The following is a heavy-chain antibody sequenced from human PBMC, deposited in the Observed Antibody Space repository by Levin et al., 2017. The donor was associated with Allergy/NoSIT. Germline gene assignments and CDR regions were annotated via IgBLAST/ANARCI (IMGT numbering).Heavy chain of an antibody. CDR2: IYWGDDK. CDR3: AHVITVTPPAGDGYDI. CDR1: GFSLSPGRVP. V-gene: IGHV2-5*02. J-gene: IGHJ3*02. Sequence: SGPTLVKPTQTLTLTCTLSGFSLSPGRVPVAWIRQPPGKALEWLASIYWGDDKRYSPSLKSRLTIFRDTPNNQVVLTLTNVDPVDTATYSCAHVITVTPPAGDGYDIWGQGTMVTVSS. D-gene: IGHD3-16*01.